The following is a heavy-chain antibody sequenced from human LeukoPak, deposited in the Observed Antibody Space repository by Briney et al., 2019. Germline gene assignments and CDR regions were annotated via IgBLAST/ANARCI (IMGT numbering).Heavy chain of an antibody. J-gene: IGHJ4*02. Sequence: ASVTVSCTAPGGSFGRYAISWVRQAPGQGLEWMGGIVPILGTANYAQKFQGRVTITADDSTGTAYMELTSLRSADTAVYYCARSQGYSYGSSYWGQGTLVTVSS. V-gene: IGHV1-69*13. D-gene: IGHD5-18*01. CDR2: IVPILGTA. CDR3: ARSQGYSYGSSY. CDR1: GGSFGRYA.